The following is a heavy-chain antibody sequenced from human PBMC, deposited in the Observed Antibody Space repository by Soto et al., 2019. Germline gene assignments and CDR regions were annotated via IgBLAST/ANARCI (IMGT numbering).Heavy chain of an antibody. CDR3: GRDGVGATPLGWFDP. Sequence: QVQLVQSGAEVKKPGASVKVSCKASGYTFIGYYIHWVRQAPGQGLEWMGRINPRSGDTTYAQKCQGRLTMTRDTAISTAYRELSSLRSDDTAVYYCGRDGVGATPLGWFDPWGQGSLVTVSS. V-gene: IGHV1-2*06. D-gene: IGHD1-26*01. J-gene: IGHJ5*02. CDR2: INPRSGDT. CDR1: GYTFIGYY.